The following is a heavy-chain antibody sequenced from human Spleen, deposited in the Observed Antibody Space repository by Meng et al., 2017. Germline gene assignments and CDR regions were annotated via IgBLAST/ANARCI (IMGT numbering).Heavy chain of an antibody. CDR3: GRLRTGWQNDAFDI. D-gene: IGHD6-19*01. CDR1: GYRFTSYC. Sequence: KVSCKGSGYRFTSYCIGWVRQMPGKGLEWMGVIYPGDSDTKYSPSFQGQVTILVDKSISTAYLQWNSLKASDTAMYYCGRLRTGWQNDAFDILGLGTMVTVSS. CDR2: IYPGDSDT. V-gene: IGHV5-51*01. J-gene: IGHJ3*02.